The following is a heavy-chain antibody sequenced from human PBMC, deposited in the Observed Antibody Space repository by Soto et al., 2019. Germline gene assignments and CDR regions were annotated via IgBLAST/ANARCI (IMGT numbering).Heavy chain of an antibody. D-gene: IGHD3-10*01. CDR1: GFTFSSYG. J-gene: IGHJ6*02. Sequence: QVQLVESGGGVVQPGRSLRLSCAASGFTFSSYGMHWVRQAPGKWLEWVAVIWYDGSNKYYADSVKGRFTISRDNSKNTMYLQMNSLRAEDKAVYYCARDQVTPMVRGKGMDVWGQGTTVTVSS. CDR2: IWYDGSNK. V-gene: IGHV3-33*01. CDR3: ARDQVTPMVRGKGMDV.